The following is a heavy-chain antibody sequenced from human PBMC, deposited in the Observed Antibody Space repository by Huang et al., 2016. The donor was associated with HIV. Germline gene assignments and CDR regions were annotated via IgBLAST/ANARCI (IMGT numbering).Heavy chain of an antibody. CDR3: AKPSGDYEFFDF. CDR1: GFMFSTFG. CDR2: ISNDGSRK. D-gene: IGHD4-17*01. J-gene: IGHJ4*02. Sequence: QVHLEESGGGVVQPGRPLRLPCTASGFMFSTFGIDWVRQATGKRREWVAGISNDGSRKYYVDSVKGRFTISRYNSKNIVYLQMNSLRPEDTAVYYCAKPSGDYEFFDFWGQGTVVTVSS. V-gene: IGHV3-30*18.